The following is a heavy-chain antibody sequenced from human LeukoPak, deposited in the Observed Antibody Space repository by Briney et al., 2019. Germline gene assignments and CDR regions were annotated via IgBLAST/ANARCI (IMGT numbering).Heavy chain of an antibody. CDR2: INSDGSDT. CDR1: GFTFSNYW. J-gene: IGHJ4*02. CDR3: ARAEAHTSSMDY. V-gene: IGHV3-74*01. Sequence: GGSLRLSCAASGFTFSNYWMHWVRHAPGKGLEWVSRINSDGSDTSYADSVKGRFTISRDNAKTSLYLQMNSLRAEDTAVYYCARAEAHTSSMDYWGQGTLVTVSS. D-gene: IGHD6-6*01.